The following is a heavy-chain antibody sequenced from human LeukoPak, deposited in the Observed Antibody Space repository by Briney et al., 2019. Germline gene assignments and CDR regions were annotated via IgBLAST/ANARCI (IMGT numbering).Heavy chain of an antibody. V-gene: IGHV4-39*01. CDR1: GDSISSSSYF. J-gene: IGHJ4*02. D-gene: IGHD6-6*01. CDR3: ARREGARPMDY. CDR2: IYYTGST. Sequence: SETPSLTCTVSGDSISSSSYFWGWIRQPPGKGLEWIGSIYYTGSTYYNPSLKSRVTISVDTSKNQFSLKLSSVTAADTAVYYCARREGARPMDYWGQGTLVTVSS.